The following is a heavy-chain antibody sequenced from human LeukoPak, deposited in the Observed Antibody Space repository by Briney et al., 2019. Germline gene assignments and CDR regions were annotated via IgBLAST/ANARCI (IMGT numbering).Heavy chain of an antibody. V-gene: IGHV3-11*01. D-gene: IGHD3-10*01. CDR2: ISSSGSTI. Sequence: PGGSLRLSCAASGFTFSDYYMSWIRQAPGKGLEWVSYISSSGSTIYYADSVKGRFTISRDNAKNSLYLQMNSLRAEDTAVYYCARAPSGRGLSAMVRGVRGYWGQRTLVTVSS. CDR3: ARAPSGRGLSAMVRGVRGY. J-gene: IGHJ4*02. CDR1: GFTFSDYY.